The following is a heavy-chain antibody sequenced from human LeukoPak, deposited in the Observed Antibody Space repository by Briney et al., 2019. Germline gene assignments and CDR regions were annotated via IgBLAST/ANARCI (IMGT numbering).Heavy chain of an antibody. Sequence: GGSPRLSCSVSGFTFSSYSMNWVRQAPGKGLQWVSSISGGGSYIFYADSVEGRFSVSRDNAKNSVFLQMNSLRAEDTAVYYCARGLGGYDAFDVWGHGTRVTVAS. V-gene: IGHV3-21*01. CDR2: ISGGGSYI. CDR3: ARGLGGYDAFDV. CDR1: GFTFSSYS. J-gene: IGHJ3*01. D-gene: IGHD5-12*01.